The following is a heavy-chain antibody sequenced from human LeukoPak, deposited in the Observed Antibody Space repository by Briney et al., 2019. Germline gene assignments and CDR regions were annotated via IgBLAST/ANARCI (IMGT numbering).Heavy chain of an antibody. CDR2: IYYSGST. J-gene: IGHJ4*02. CDR1: GGSISRGGYY. CDR3: ARYYDSSGYYRYFDY. V-gene: IGHV4-31*03. Sequence: SETLSLTCTVSGGSISRGGYYWSWIRQHPGKGLEWFGYIYYSGSTYYNPSLKSRVTISVDTSKNQFSLKLSSVTAADTAVYYCARYYDSSGYYRYFDYWGQGTLVTVSS. D-gene: IGHD3-22*01.